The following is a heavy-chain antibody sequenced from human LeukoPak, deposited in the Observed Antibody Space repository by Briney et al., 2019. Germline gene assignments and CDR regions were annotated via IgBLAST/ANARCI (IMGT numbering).Heavy chain of an antibody. D-gene: IGHD2-2*01. CDR3: ATSQGPYCSSTSCSDY. V-gene: IGHV1-69*05. CDR2: IIPIFGTA. J-gene: IGHJ4*02. CDR1: GYTFTSYY. Sequence: SVKVSCKASGYTFTSYYMHWVRQAPGQGLEWMGGIIPIFGTANYAQKFQGRVSITTDESTSTAYMELSRLRSEDTAVYYCATSQGPYCSSTSCSDYWGQGTLVTVSS.